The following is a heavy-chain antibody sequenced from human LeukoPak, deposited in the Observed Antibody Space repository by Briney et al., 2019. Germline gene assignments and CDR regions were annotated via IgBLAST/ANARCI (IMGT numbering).Heavy chain of an antibody. CDR1: GFTFSSYS. V-gene: IGHV3-21*01. CDR3: AREQDREAAATIVGDY. D-gene: IGHD1-26*01. Sequence: GGSLRLSCAASGFTFSSYSMNWVRQAPGKGLEWVSSISSSSSYIYYADSVKGRFTISRDNAKNSLYLQMNSLRAEDTAVYYCAREQDREAAATIVGDYWGQGTLVTVSS. CDR2: ISSSSSYI. J-gene: IGHJ4*02.